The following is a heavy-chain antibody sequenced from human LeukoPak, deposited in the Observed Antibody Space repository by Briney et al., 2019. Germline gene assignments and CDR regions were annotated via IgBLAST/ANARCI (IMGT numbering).Heavy chain of an antibody. CDR2: IRYDGSNK. CDR3: ARGATDVTRWFDP. CDR1: GFTFSSYG. J-gene: IGHJ5*02. V-gene: IGHV3-30*02. D-gene: IGHD1-1*01. Sequence: QTGGSLRLSCAASGFTFSSYGMHWVRQAPGKGLEWVAFIRYDGSNKYYADSVKGRFTISRDNSKSTLYLQMNGLRAEDTAVYYCARGATDVTRWFDPWGQGTRVTVSS.